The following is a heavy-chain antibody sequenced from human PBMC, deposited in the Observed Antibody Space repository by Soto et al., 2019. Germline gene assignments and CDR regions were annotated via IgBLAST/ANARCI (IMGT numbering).Heavy chain of an antibody. CDR2: MKKDGSEK. V-gene: IGHV3-7*03. CDR3: AKLGSGYYTGLYFDY. CDR1: GFSFVDYW. J-gene: IGHJ4*02. Sequence: GGSLRLSCAASGFSFVDYWMSWVRQAPGKGLEWVAHMKKDGSEKYYVDSVKGRFTVSRDNTKGSLYLQMSSLRAEDTAVYYCAKLGSGYYTGLYFDYWGQGTLVTVSS. D-gene: IGHD3-3*01.